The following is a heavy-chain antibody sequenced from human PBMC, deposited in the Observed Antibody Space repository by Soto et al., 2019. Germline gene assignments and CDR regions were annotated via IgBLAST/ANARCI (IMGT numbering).Heavy chain of an antibody. D-gene: IGHD2-15*01. Sequence: SETLSLTCTVSGGSISSYYWHWIRLPPGKGLEWIGYIYFSGSTNYNPSLKSRVTISVDTSKNQFSLKLSSVTTADTAVYYCAKAGGGPLNWFDPWGQGTLVTVSS. J-gene: IGHJ5*02. CDR3: AKAGGGPLNWFDP. V-gene: IGHV4-59*01. CDR2: IYFSGST. CDR1: GGSISSYY.